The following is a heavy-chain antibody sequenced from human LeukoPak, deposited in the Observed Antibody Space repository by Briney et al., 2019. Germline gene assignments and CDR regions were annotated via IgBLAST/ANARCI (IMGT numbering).Heavy chain of an antibody. CDR1: GFTFSNYW. CDR2: INSDGINT. V-gene: IGHV3-74*01. Sequence: GGSLRLSCAASGFTFSNYWMHWVRQAPGKGLVWVSRINSDGINTSYADSVKGRFTISRDNAKNSLYLQMNSLRAEDTAVYYCAREYYYDSSGYLIDYWGQGTLVTVSS. D-gene: IGHD3-22*01. CDR3: AREYYYDSSGYLIDY. J-gene: IGHJ4*02.